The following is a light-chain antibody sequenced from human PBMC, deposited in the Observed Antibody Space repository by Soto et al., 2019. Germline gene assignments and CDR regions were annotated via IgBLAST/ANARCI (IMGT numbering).Light chain of an antibody. CDR3: QHYNSYLVT. J-gene: IGKJ4*01. CDR1: QSISSW. CDR2: KAS. V-gene: IGKV1-5*03. Sequence: DIQMTQSPSTLSASVGDRVIITCRASQSISSWLAWYQQKPGRAPKLLIYKASSLQSGVPSRFSGSGSGTEFTLTISNLEPDDCATYYCQHYNSYLVTFGGGTKVEIK.